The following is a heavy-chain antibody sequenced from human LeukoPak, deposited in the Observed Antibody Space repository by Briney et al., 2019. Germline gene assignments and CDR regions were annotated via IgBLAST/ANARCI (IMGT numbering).Heavy chain of an antibody. V-gene: IGHV4-61*01. D-gene: IGHD1-20*01. J-gene: IGHJ6*02. CDR3: ARALRARITGTTASVYGMDV. CDR2: IYYSGST. Sequence: SETLSLTCTVSGVSVSSGSYYWSWIRQPPGKGLEWIGYIYYSGSTNYNPSLKSRVTISVDTSKNQFSLKLSSVTAADTAVYYCARALRARITGTTASVYGMDVWGQGTTVTVSS. CDR1: GVSVSSGSYY.